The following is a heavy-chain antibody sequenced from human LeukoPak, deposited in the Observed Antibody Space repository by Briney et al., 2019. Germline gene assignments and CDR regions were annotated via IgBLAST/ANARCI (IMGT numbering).Heavy chain of an antibody. CDR1: GGSISSSSYY. D-gene: IGHD1-1*01. J-gene: IGHJ4*02. Sequence: EPSETLSLTCTVSGGSISSSSYYWGWIRQPPGKGLEWIGSIYYSGSTYYNPSLKSRVTISVDTSKNQFSLKLSSVTAADTAVYYCARHPATGTHFDYWGQGTLATVSS. CDR2: IYYSGST. CDR3: ARHPATGTHFDY. V-gene: IGHV4-39*01.